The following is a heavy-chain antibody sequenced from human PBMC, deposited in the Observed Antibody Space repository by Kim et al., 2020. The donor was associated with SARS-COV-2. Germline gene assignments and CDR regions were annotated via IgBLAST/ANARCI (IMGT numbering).Heavy chain of an antibody. Sequence: GGSLRLSCAASGFTFSSYGMHWVRQAPGKGLEWVAVIWYDGSNKYYADSVKGRFTISRDNSKNTLYLQMNSLRAEDTAVYYCAREDQYDISPNYYYGMDVWGHGTPVTVSS. CDR1: GFTFSSYG. J-gene: IGHJ6*02. V-gene: IGHV3-33*01. CDR3: AREDQYDISPNYYYGMDV. D-gene: IGHD3-9*01. CDR2: IWYDGSNK.